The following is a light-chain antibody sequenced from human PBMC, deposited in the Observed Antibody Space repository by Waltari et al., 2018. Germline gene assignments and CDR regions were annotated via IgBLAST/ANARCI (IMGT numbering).Light chain of an antibody. Sequence: EIVLTQSPDTLSLSPGARATLSCRASQSVGGYLAWYQHKPGQAPRLLISGASNRATGIPARFSGSGSGTDFTLTISSLEPEDFAVYYCQQRAGWPLYSFGQGTRLEI. J-gene: IGKJ2*01. V-gene: IGKV3-11*01. CDR3: QQRAGWPLYS. CDR1: QSVGGY. CDR2: GAS.